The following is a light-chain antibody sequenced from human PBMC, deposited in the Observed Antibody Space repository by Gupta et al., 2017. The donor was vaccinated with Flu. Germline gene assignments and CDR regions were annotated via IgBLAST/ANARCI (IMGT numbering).Light chain of an antibody. CDR3: QQYGRSPPRYT. V-gene: IGKV3-20*01. J-gene: IGKJ2*01. CDR1: QSVSSSS. CDR2: GAS. Sequence: LSPGERATLSCRASQSVSSSSLAWYQQKAGQAPRLLIYGASTRATGIPDRFSGSGSGTDFTLTISRLEPEDFAVYYCQQYGRSPPRYTFGQGTKLEI.